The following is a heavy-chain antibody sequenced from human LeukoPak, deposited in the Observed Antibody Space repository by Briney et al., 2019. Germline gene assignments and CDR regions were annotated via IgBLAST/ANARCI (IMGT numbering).Heavy chain of an antibody. J-gene: IGHJ5*02. V-gene: IGHV4-31*03. CDR3: ARDLRTTVSTGIDP. CDR2: VYYSGST. D-gene: IGHD4-17*01. Sequence: PSETLSLTCTVSGASISSGGYYWTWTRQHPGKGLEWIGYVYYSGSTYYNPSLRSRVTVSVDTSKNQFSLKLTSVTAADTAVYYCARDLRTTVSTGIDPWGQGTLVTVSS. CDR1: GASISSGGYY.